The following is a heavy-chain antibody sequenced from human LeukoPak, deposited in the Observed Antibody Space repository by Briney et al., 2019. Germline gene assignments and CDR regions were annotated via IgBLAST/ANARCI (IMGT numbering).Heavy chain of an antibody. CDR2: IIPIFGTA. D-gene: IGHD1-26*01. Sequence: WASVKVSCKASGGTFSSYAISWVRQAPGQGLEWMGGIIPIFGTANYAQKFQGRVTITADESTSTAYMELSSLRSEDTAVYYCARVTGAGWGLNYWGQGTLVTVSS. CDR1: GGTFSSYA. CDR3: ARVTGAGWGLNY. V-gene: IGHV1-69*13. J-gene: IGHJ4*02.